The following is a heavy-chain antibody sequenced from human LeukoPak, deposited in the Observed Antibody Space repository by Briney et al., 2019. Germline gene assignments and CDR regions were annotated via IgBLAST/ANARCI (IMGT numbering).Heavy chain of an antibody. J-gene: IGHJ4*02. CDR1: GGSISSGSYY. D-gene: IGHD2-15*01. Sequence: PSETLSLTCTVSGGSISSGSYYWSWIRQPAGKGLEWIGRIYTSGSTNYNPSLKSRVTISVDTSKNQFSLKLSSVTAADTAVYYCARARRMIDYWGQGTLVTVSS. CDR2: IYTSGST. V-gene: IGHV4-61*02. CDR3: ARARRMIDY.